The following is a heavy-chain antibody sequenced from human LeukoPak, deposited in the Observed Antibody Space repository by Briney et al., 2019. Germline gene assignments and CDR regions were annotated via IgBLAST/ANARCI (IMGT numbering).Heavy chain of an antibody. D-gene: IGHD6-13*01. CDR1: GGSISSSSYY. CDR3: ARHIAAAGTFEVDY. CDR2: IYYSGST. V-gene: IGHV4-39*07. Sequence: SETLSLTCTVSGGSISSSSYYWGWIRQPPGKGLEWIGSIYYSGSTYYNPSLKSRVTISVDTSKNQFSLKLSSVTAADTAVYYCARHIAAAGTFEVDYWGQGTLVTVCS. J-gene: IGHJ4*02.